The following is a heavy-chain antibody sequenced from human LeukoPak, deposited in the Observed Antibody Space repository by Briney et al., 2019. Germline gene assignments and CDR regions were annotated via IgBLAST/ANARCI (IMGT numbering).Heavy chain of an antibody. D-gene: IGHD6-6*01. CDR2: ISISGSDI. CDR1: GFSFSTYE. CDR3: VPVGRAVRPGH. V-gene: IGHV3-48*03. Sequence: PGESLSLSCAVSGFSFSTYERTWGSHPQGKGMGWVSYISISGSDINYADAVKGRFIISTVKAKSSLYLQMTSLRAEDTAIYYCVPVGRAVRPGHGGNGTQVTVSS. J-gene: IGHJ4*01.